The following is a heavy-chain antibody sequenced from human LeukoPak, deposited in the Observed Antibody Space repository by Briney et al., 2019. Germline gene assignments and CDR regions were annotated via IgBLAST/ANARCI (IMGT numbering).Heavy chain of an antibody. D-gene: IGHD6-13*01. J-gene: IGHJ4*02. Sequence: PGGSLRLSCAASGFTFSSYGMHWVRQAPGKGLEWVAVISYDGSNKYYADSVKGRFTISRDNSKNTLYLQMNSLRAEDTAVYYCAVHPHGQQLALGYFDYWGQGTLVTVSS. CDR3: AVHPHGQQLALGYFDY. CDR2: ISYDGSNK. V-gene: IGHV3-30*03. CDR1: GFTFSSYG.